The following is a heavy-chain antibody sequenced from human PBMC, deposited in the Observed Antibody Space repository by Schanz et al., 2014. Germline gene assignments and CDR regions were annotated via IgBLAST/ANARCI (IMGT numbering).Heavy chain of an antibody. J-gene: IGHJ6*02. CDR1: GFTVSIDH. CDR3: AKARRKSNCSGGRCFHYSYYGMDV. CDR2: ISGSGGST. V-gene: IGHV3-23*04. D-gene: IGHD2-15*01. Sequence: EVPLVESGGGFVQPGGSLGLSCVVSGFTVSIDHMSWVRQAPGKGLEWVSAISGSGGSTYYADSVKGRFTISRDNSKNTLYLQMNSLRAEDTAVYYCAKARRKSNCSGGRCFHYSYYGMDVWGQGTTVTVSS.